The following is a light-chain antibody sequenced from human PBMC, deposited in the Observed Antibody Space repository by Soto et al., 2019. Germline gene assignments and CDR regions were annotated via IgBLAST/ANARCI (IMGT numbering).Light chain of an antibody. CDR1: QSVTSSH. CDR3: LLYFSPDRYT. J-gene: IGKJ2*01. Sequence: EIVLTQTPGTLSLSPGERATLSCRASQSVTSSHLAWYQQKPGQAPRLLIYGASTRATGIPERFSGSGSDTDFSLTIRRLDPEDFAMYYCLLYFSPDRYTFGPGTKVQIK. CDR2: GAS. V-gene: IGKV3-20*01.